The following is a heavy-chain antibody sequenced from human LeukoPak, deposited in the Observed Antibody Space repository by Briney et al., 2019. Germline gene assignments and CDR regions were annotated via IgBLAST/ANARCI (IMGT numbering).Heavy chain of an antibody. CDR2: ISYDGSNK. J-gene: IGHJ4*02. CDR1: GFTFSSYA. V-gene: IGHV3-30-3*01. CDR3: ARDLVKGVIGNPDY. Sequence: PGGSLRLSCAASGFTFSSYAMHWVRQAPGKGLEWVAVISYDGSNKYYADSVKGRFTISRDNSKNTLYLQMNSLRAEDTAVYYCARDLVKGVIGNPDYWGQGTLVTVSS. D-gene: IGHD3-16*02.